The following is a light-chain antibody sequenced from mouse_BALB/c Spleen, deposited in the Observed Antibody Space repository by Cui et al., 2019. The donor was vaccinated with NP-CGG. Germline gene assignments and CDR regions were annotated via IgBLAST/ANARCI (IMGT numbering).Light chain of an antibody. Sequence: QAVVTQESALTTSPGEIVTLTCRSNTGAVTTSNYANWVQEKPDHLFTGLIGGTNNRAPSVPARFSGSLIGDKAALTITGAQTEDEAIYFCALWYSNHWVFGGGTKLTVL. CDR1: TGAVTTSNY. CDR2: GTN. J-gene: IGLJ1*01. V-gene: IGLV1*01. CDR3: ALWYSNHWV.